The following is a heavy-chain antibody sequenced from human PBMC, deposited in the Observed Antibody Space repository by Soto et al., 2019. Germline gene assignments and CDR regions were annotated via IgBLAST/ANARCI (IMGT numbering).Heavy chain of an antibody. D-gene: IGHD2-2*01. CDR2: ISTYNGNT. V-gene: IGHV1-18*04. CDR1: GYTFSNYG. Sequence: QVQLVQSGAEVKKPGASVKVSCTASGYTFSNYGITWVRQAPGQGLEWMGWISTYNGNTNYAKKVQGRVTMTIDTSTSTAYMELRSLSSDDTAMYYCAACTGPSCDRGSVGVDPWGQVTLVTVSA. CDR3: AACTGPSCDRGSVGVDP. J-gene: IGHJ5*02.